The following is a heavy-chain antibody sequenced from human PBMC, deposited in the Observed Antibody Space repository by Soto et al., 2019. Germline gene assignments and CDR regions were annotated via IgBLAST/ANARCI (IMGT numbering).Heavy chain of an antibody. CDR1: GFTFSSYW. Sequence: SGGSLRLSCAASGFTFSSYWMHWVRQAPGKGLVWVSRINSDGSSTSYADSVKGRFTISRDNAKNTLYLQMNSLRAEDTAVYYCARDQPNVDIVATIDYYYYYMDVWGKGTTVTVSS. D-gene: IGHD5-12*01. J-gene: IGHJ6*03. V-gene: IGHV3-74*01. CDR3: ARDQPNVDIVATIDYYYYYMDV. CDR2: INSDGSST.